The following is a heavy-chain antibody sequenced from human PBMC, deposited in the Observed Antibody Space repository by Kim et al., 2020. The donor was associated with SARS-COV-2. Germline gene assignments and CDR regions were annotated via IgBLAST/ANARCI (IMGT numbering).Heavy chain of an antibody. V-gene: IGHV3-11*06. D-gene: IGHD3-3*01. J-gene: IGHJ5*02. CDR3: LNGDPITIFGVVIIYSRCFDP. CDR1: GFTFSDYS. CDR2: ISSSSSYT. Sequence: GGSLRLSCAASGFTFSDYSLRWLRPAPGPLLEWVSYISSSSSYTNYADSVKGRFTISRDNAKNSLYLQMNSLRAEDTAVYYCLNGDPITIFGVVIIYSRCFDPCGQGTLVTVSS.